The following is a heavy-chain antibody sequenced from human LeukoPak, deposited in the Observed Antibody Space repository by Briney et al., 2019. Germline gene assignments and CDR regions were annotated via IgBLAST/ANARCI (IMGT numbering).Heavy chain of an antibody. CDR1: AGSVSSGSYD. J-gene: IGHJ4*02. CDR2: IYYSGST. Sequence: SETLSLTCTVSAGSVSSGSYDWSWIRQPPGKGLEWIGYIYYSGSTNYNPSLKSRVTISVDTSKNQFSLKLSSVTAADTAVYYCARRGSHRSRGLDYWGQGTLVTVSS. D-gene: IGHD3-10*01. CDR3: ARRGSHRSRGLDY. V-gene: IGHV4-61*01.